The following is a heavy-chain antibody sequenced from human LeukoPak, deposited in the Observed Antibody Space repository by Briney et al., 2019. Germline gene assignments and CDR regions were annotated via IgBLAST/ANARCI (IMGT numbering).Heavy chain of an antibody. CDR2: ISGSGGST. CDR1: VGSFSGYY. J-gene: IGHJ4*02. CDR3: AKGPDSSGWYEYFDY. Sequence: ETLSLTCAVYVGSFSGYYWSWVRQAPGKGLEWVSTISGSGGSTYYTDSVTGRFTISRDNSKNTLSLRVDSLRAEDTAVYYCAKGPDSSGWYEYFDYWGQGTLVTVSS. D-gene: IGHD6-19*01. V-gene: IGHV3-23*01.